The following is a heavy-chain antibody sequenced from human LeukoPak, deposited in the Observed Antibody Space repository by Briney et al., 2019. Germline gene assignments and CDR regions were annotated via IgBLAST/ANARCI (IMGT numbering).Heavy chain of an antibody. V-gene: IGHV1-2*02. Sequence: GASVKVSCKASGYTFTGYYIHWVRQAPGQGLEWMGWIKPNSGGTNYAQKFQGRVAMTRDTSISTAYMELSRLRSDDTAVYYCARGSIVGATFDYFDYWGQGTLVTVSS. D-gene: IGHD1-26*01. CDR1: GYTFTGYY. CDR2: IKPNSGGT. CDR3: ARGSIVGATFDYFDY. J-gene: IGHJ4*02.